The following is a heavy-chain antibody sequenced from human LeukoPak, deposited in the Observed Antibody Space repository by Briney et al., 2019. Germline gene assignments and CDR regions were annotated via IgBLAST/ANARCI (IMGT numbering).Heavy chain of an antibody. CDR1: GFTLSSYP. D-gene: IGHD6-13*01. Sequence: PGGSLRLSCAASGFTLSSYPMFWVPQAPGKGLEWVALISYDGSNKYYADSVKGRFTISRDYSKNTLYLQMNSLRAEDTAVYYCAREDGYSSSWYSDYWGQGTLVTVSS. J-gene: IGHJ4*02. CDR2: ISYDGSNK. CDR3: AREDGYSSSWYSDY. V-gene: IGHV3-30-3*01.